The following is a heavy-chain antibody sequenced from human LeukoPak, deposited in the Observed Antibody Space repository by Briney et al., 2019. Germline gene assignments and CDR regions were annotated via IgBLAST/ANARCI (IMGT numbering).Heavy chain of an antibody. V-gene: IGHV3-72*01. Sequence: GGSLRLSCAASGFSITDHYMDWVRQAPGKGLEWVGRIRNKPNGYTTDYGTSVKGRFIVSRDDSENSLYLQMNGLKTEDTAVYYCVRVRHGDYFDYWGQGTLVTVSS. CDR2: IRNKPNGYTT. D-gene: IGHD4-17*01. CDR1: GFSITDHY. J-gene: IGHJ4*02. CDR3: VRVRHGDYFDY.